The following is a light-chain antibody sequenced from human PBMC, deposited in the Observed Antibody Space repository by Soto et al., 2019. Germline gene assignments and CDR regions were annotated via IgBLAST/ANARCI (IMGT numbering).Light chain of an antibody. CDR3: LQDHDDSWT. CDR2: AAS. Sequence: GDRVTVTCRASQYISTWLAWYQQKPGKAPKLLIYAASNLQSGVPSSFRGSRSGTEFTLTVSSLQPEDFATYYCLQDHDDSWTFGQGTKVDIK. J-gene: IGKJ1*01. V-gene: IGKV1-6*01. CDR1: QYISTW.